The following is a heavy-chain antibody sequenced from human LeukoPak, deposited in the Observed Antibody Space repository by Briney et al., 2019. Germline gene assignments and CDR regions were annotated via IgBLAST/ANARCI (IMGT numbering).Heavy chain of an antibody. V-gene: IGHV1-69*04. D-gene: IGHD3-22*01. Sequence: ASVKVSCKASGGTFSSYAISWVRQAPGQGLEWMGRIIPILGIANYAQKFQGRVTITADKSTSTAYMELSSLRSEDTAVYYCATPYDSSGYDAFGIWGQGTMVTVSS. CDR1: GGTFSSYA. CDR3: ATPYDSSGYDAFGI. CDR2: IIPILGIA. J-gene: IGHJ3*02.